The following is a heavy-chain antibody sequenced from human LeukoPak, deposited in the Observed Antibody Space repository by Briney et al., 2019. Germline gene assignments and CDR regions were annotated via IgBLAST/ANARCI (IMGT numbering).Heavy chain of an antibody. CDR1: GFTFSNYV. D-gene: IGHD1-26*01. CDR2: ISGSGGRT. Sequence: GGSLRLSCAASGFTFSNYVMSWVRQAPGKGLEWVSGISGSGGRTYDADSVKGRFTISRDNSKNTLYLQMNSLRAEDTAVYYCARRRDSGSLQHFDYWGQGTLVTVSS. CDR3: ARRRDSGSLQHFDY. V-gene: IGHV3-23*01. J-gene: IGHJ4*02.